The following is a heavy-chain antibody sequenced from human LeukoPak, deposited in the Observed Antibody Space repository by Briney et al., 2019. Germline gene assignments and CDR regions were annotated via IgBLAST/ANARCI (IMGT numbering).Heavy chain of an antibody. CDR1: GGSISSYY. V-gene: IGHV4-59*01. CDR3: ARIYGGKGHFDY. Sequence: PSETLSLTCTVSGGSISSYYWSWIRQPPGKGLEWIGYIYYSGSTNYNPSLKSRVTISVDTSKNQFSLKLSSVTAADTAVYYCARIYGGKGHFDYWGQGTLVTVSS. J-gene: IGHJ4*02. CDR2: IYYSGST. D-gene: IGHD4-23*01.